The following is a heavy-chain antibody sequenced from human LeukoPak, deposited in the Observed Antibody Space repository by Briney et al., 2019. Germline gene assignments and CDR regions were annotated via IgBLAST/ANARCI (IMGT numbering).Heavy chain of an antibody. Sequence: SETLSLTCTVSGGSISSGGYYWSWIRQPPGKGLEWIGYIYHSGSTYYSPSLKSRVTISVDRSKNQFSLKLSSVTAADTAVYYCARTRSVPAAIGNWFDPWGQGTLVTVSS. V-gene: IGHV4-30-2*01. CDR2: IYHSGST. J-gene: IGHJ5*02. CDR3: ARTRSVPAAIGNWFDP. CDR1: GGSISSGGYY. D-gene: IGHD2-2*01.